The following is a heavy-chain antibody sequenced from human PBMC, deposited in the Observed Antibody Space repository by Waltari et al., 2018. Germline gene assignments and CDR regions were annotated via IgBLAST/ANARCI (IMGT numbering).Heavy chain of an antibody. CDR2: IIPIFGTA. D-gene: IGHD6-6*01. CDR3: ARGSSSRPATEYFQH. CDR1: GGTFSSYA. Sequence: QVQLVQSGAEVQKPGSSVKVSCKASGGTFSSYAISWVRQAPGQGLEWMGRIIPIFGTANYAQKFQGRVTITADKSTSTAYMELSSLRSEDTAVYYCARGSSSRPATEYFQHWGQGTLVTVSS. J-gene: IGHJ1*01. V-gene: IGHV1-69*08.